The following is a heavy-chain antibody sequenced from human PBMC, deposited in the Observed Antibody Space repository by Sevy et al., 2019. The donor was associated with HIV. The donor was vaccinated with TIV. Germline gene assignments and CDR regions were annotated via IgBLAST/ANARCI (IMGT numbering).Heavy chain of an antibody. V-gene: IGHV3-30-3*01. Sequence: GGSPRLSCAASGFTFSSYAMHWVRQAPGKGLEWVAVISYDGSNKYYADSVKGRFTISRDNSKNTLYLQMNSLRAEDTAVYYCARVGDHSERDIAAADADFDYWGQGTLVTVSS. CDR3: ARVGDHSERDIAAADADFDY. CDR1: GFTFSSYA. CDR2: ISYDGSNK. D-gene: IGHD6-13*01. J-gene: IGHJ4*02.